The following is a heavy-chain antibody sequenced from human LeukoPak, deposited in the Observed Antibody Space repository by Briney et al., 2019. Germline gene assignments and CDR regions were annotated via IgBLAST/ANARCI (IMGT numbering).Heavy chain of an antibody. CDR2: ISSSSSTI. V-gene: IGHV3-48*01. CDR1: GFTFSSYS. D-gene: IGHD3-10*01. CDR3: ARGITMVRGVMNY. J-gene: IGHJ4*02. Sequence: GGSLRLSCAASGFTFSSYSMNWVRQAPGKGLEWVSYISSSSSTIYYADSVKGRFTISRDNAKNSLYLQMSSLRAEDTAVYYCARGITMVRGVMNYWGQGTLVTVSS.